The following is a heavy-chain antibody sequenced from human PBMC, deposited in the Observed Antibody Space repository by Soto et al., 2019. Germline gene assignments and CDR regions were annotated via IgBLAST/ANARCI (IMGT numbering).Heavy chain of an antibody. V-gene: IGHV4-61*08. CDR2: VYYSGSA. CDR3: ARDYYDSSGWIDY. CDR1: GDSVSSGGYY. J-gene: IGHJ4*02. D-gene: IGHD3-22*01. Sequence: PSETLSLTCTVSGDSVSSGGYYRSWIRQPPGKGLEWIGYVYYSGSANYNPSLKSRVTISVDTSKNQFSLKLSSMTAADTAVYYCARDYYDSSGWIDYWGQGTLVTVSS.